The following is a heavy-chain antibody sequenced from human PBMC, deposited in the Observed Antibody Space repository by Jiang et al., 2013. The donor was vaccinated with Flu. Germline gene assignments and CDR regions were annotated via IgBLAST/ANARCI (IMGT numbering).Heavy chain of an antibody. D-gene: IGHD2-8*02. Sequence: SSNSAAWNWIRQSPSRGLEWLGRTYYRSKWYNDYAVSVKGRITINPDTSKNQLSLQLNSVTPEDTAVFYCARQGTGGRSFDIWGPRDNGHRLF. CDR3: ARQGTGGRSFDI. CDR2: TYYRSKWYN. V-gene: IGHV6-1*01. J-gene: IGHJ3*02. CDR1: SSNSAA.